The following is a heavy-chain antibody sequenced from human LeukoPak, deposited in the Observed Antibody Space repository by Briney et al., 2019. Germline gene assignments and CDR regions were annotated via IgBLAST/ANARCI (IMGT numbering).Heavy chain of an antibody. CDR2: IKSKTDGGTT. V-gene: IGHV3-15*01. CDR3: TTEGRYCSGGSCFYY. J-gene: IGHJ4*02. D-gene: IGHD2-15*01. Sequence: GGSLRLSCAASGFTFSNAWMSWVRQAPGKGLEWVGRIKSKTDGGTTDCAAPVKGRFTISRDDSKNTLYLQMNSLKTEDTAVYYCTTEGRYCSGGSCFYYWGQGTLVTVSS. CDR1: GFTFSNAW.